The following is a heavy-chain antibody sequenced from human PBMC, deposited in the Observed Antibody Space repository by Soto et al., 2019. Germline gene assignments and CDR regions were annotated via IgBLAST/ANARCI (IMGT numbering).Heavy chain of an antibody. CDR2: ISGSGGST. V-gene: IGHV3-23*01. CDR1: GFTFSSYA. Sequence: GGFLRLSCAASGFTFSSYAMSWVRQAPGKGLEWVSAISGSGGSTYYADSVKGRFTISRDNSKNTLYLQMNSLRAEDTAVYYCAKDSEDSSGWYDYWGQGTLVTVSS. D-gene: IGHD6-19*01. CDR3: AKDSEDSSGWYDY. J-gene: IGHJ4*02.